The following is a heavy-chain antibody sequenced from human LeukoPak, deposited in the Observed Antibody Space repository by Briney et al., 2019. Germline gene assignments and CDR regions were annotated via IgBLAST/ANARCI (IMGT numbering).Heavy chain of an antibody. D-gene: IGHD3-10*01. CDR1: GGSISRGYY. J-gene: IGHJ5*02. V-gene: IGHV4-38-2*02. CDR3: ARDWGFGDSEDWFDP. Sequence: SQTLSLTCTVSGGSISRGYYWGWIRQPPGKGLEWIGSVHHTGSTYYNPSLRSRVSISVDKSTNHISLEVTSVTAADTAVYYCARDWGFGDSEDWFDPWGQGTLVTVSS. CDR2: VHHTGST.